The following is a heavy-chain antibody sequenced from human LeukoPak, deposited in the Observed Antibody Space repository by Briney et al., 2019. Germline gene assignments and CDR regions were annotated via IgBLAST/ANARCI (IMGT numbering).Heavy chain of an antibody. CDR2: ISSVGSAI. CDR1: GFIFGTYE. CDR3: MREGVLRWNDAFDI. Sequence: PGGSLRLSCGGSGFIFGTYEMNWIRQAPGKGLEWISYISSVGSAIHYSDSVKGRFTISRDNVESSVYLQMNSLRAEDTGIYYCMREGVLRWNDAFDIWGQGTMVTVSS. V-gene: IGHV3-48*03. J-gene: IGHJ3*02. D-gene: IGHD3-3*01.